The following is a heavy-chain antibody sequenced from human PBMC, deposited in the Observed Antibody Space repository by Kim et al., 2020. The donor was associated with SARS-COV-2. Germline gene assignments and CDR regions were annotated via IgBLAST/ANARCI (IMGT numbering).Heavy chain of an antibody. CDR2: IIGSGTNI. D-gene: IGHD4-4*01. CDR3: ARGPNYSTLHY. J-gene: IGHJ4*02. CDR1: GFTFSSYE. V-gene: IGHV3-48*03. Sequence: GGSLRLSCVASGFTFSSYEMNWVRQAPGKGLEWVSYIIGSGTNIYYADSVRGRFTISRDNDKNSLYLQMNSLRAEDTAVYYCARGPNYSTLHYWGQGTLV.